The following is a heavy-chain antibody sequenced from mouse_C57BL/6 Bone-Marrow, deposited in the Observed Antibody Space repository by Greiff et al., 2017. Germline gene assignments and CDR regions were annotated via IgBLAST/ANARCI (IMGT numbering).Heavy chain of an antibody. V-gene: IGHV1-64*01. J-gene: IGHJ4*01. Sequence: QVQLQQPGAELVKPGASVKLSCKASGYTFTSYWMHWVKQRPGQGLEWIGMIHPNSGSTNYNEKFKSKATLTVDKSSSTAYMQLSSRTSEDSAVYYCARERSTAQATFLYYYAMDYWGQGTSVTVSS. CDR2: IHPNSGST. D-gene: IGHD3-2*02. CDR1: GYTFTSYW. CDR3: ARERSTAQATFLYYYAMDY.